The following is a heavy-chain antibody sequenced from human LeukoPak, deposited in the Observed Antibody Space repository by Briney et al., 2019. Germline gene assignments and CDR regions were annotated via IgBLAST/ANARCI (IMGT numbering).Heavy chain of an antibody. Sequence: GGFLRLSCAASGFTFSDYYMSWIRQAPGKGLEWVSYISSSGSTIYYADSVKGRFTISRDNAKNSLYLQMNSLRAEDTAVYYCALNPDYFGSGSFDYWAQGTLVTVSS. D-gene: IGHD3-10*01. CDR1: GFTFSDYY. CDR2: ISSSGSTI. V-gene: IGHV3-11*04. CDR3: ALNPDYFGSGSFDY. J-gene: IGHJ4*02.